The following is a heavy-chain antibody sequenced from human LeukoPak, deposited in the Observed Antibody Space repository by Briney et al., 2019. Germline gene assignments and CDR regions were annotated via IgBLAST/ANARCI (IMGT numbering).Heavy chain of an antibody. CDR2: IYYSGST. D-gene: IGHD6-13*01. J-gene: IGHJ4*02. V-gene: IGHV4-59*08. CDR1: GGSISSCY. Sequence: SETLSLTCTVSGGSISSCYWSWIRQPPGKGLEWIGYIYYSGSTNYNPSLKSRVAISVDTSENQFSLKLSSVTAADTAVYYCASLPSSSWSLFDYWGQGTLVTVSS. CDR3: ASLPSSSWSLFDY.